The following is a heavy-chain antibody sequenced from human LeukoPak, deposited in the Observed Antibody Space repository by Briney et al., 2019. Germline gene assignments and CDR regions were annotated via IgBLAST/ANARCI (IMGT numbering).Heavy chain of an antibody. D-gene: IGHD6-13*01. CDR2: IYYSGST. Sequence: PSETLSLTCTVSGGSISSYYWSWIRQPPGKGLEWIGYIYYSGSTNYNPSLTSRVTISVDTSKNQFSLKLSSVTAADTAVYYCARVGSSSWYRLAPKSYYFDYWGKGTLVTVSS. CDR3: ARVGSSSWYRLAPKSYYFDY. J-gene: IGHJ4*02. V-gene: IGHV4-59*01. CDR1: GGSISSYY.